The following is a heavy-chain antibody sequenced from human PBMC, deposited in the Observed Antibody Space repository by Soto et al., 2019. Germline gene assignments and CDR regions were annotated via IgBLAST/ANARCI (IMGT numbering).Heavy chain of an antibody. CDR2: IYPDDSDT. D-gene: IGHD3-22*01. V-gene: IGHV5-51*01. CDR1: GYNFAKFW. J-gene: IGHJ4*02. CDR3: ARPAGDHDSLLFPFDY. Sequence: GESLKISCEGSGYNFAKFWIGWLRQVPGKGLDLMGVIYPDDSDTIYSPSFQGQVTISADKSISTAYLQWNSLKASDTAMYYCARPAGDHDSLLFPFDYWGQGSLVTVSS.